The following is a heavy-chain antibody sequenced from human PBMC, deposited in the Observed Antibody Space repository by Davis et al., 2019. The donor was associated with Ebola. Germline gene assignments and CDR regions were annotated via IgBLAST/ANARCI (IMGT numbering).Heavy chain of an antibody. CDR1: GDSVSSNIAV. CDR2: TYYRSKWYN. Sequence: HPQTPSLTCAISGDSVSSNIAVWNWTRQSPPRGLAWLGRTYYRSKWYNDYAVSVKSRITINPDTSKNQFSLQLNSVTPEDTAVYYCTRDVRGAVDKALDYWGQGTLVTVSS. CDR3: TRDVRGAVDKALDY. D-gene: IGHD5-18*01. V-gene: IGHV6-1*01. J-gene: IGHJ4*02.